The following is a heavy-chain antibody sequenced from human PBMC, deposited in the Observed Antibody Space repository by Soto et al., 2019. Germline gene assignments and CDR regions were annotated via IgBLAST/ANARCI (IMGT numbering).Heavy chain of an antibody. Sequence: QVQLVESGGGVVQPGRSLRLSCAASGFTFSSYAMHWVRQAPGKGLEWVAVISYDGSNKYYADSVKGRFTISRDNSKHTLYLQLNSLRAEDTAVYYCARDPVAYCGGDCRTFDYWGQGTLFTVSS. J-gene: IGHJ4*02. CDR2: ISYDGSNK. CDR3: ARDPVAYCGGDCRTFDY. D-gene: IGHD2-21*02. CDR1: GFTFSSYA. V-gene: IGHV3-30-3*01.